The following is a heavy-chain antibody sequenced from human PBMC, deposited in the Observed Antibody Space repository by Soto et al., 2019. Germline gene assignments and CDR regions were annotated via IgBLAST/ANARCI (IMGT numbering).Heavy chain of an antibody. CDR2: INHSGST. CDR3: ARGYSPVQQWLTPSFDP. V-gene: IGHV4-34*01. J-gene: IGHJ5*02. CDR1: GGSFSGYY. Sequence: ASETLSPTCAVYGGSFSGYYWSWVRPPPGKGLEWIGEINHSGSTNYNPSLKSRVTISVDTSKNQFSLKLSSVTAADTAVYYCARGYSPVQQWLTPSFDPWGQGTLVTVSS. D-gene: IGHD6-19*01.